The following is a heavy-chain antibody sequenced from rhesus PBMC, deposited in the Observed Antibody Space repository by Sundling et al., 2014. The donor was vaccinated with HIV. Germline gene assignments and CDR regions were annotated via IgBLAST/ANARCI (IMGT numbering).Heavy chain of an antibody. J-gene: IGHJ4*01. D-gene: IGHD2-2*01. CDR1: GFTFSSYG. V-gene: IGHV3-136*01. CDR3: SLAYGYYFDY. Sequence: EVQLVESGGGLVQPGGSLRLSCGASGFTFSSYGMSWVRQAPGKGLEWVSSISSGSIYIYYADSVKGRFTISRDNAKNSLSLQMNSLRAEDTAVYYCSLAYGYYFDYWGQGVLVTVSS. CDR2: ISSGSIYI.